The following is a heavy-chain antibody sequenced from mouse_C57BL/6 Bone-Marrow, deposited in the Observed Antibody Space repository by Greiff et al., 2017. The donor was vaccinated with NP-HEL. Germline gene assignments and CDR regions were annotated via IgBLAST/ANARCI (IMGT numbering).Heavy chain of an antibody. V-gene: IGHV5-4*01. CDR2: ISDGGSYT. CDR3: ARDFPIYYDYDVGFAY. J-gene: IGHJ3*01. CDR1: GFTFSSSA. D-gene: IGHD2-4*01. Sequence: EVKLVESGGGLVKPGGSLKLSCAASGFTFSSSAMSWVRQTPEKRLEWVATISDGGSYTYYPDNVKGRFTISRDNAKNNLYLQMSHLKSEDTAMYYCARDFPIYYDYDVGFAYWGQGTLVTVSA.